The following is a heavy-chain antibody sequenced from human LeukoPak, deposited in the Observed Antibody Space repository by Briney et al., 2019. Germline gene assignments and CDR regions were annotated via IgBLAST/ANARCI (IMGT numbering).Heavy chain of an antibody. Sequence: PSETLSLTCTVSGGSISSYYWSWIRQPPGKGLEWIGYIYYSGSTNYNPSLKSRVTISVDTSKNQFSLKLSSVTAADTAVYYCARVPYYYDSSGYYVYYYYYMDVWGKGTTVTVSS. CDR1: GGSISSYY. V-gene: IGHV4-59*01. CDR3: ARVPYYYDSSGYYVYYYYYMDV. CDR2: IYYSGST. J-gene: IGHJ6*03. D-gene: IGHD3-22*01.